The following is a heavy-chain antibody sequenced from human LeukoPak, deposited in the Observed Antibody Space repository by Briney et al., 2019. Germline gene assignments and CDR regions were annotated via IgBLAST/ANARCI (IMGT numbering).Heavy chain of an antibody. D-gene: IGHD2-15*01. J-gene: IGHJ4*02. CDR2: ISGSGGST. CDR3: AKLDAGYRSGGSSFMDY. V-gene: IGHV3-23*01. CDR1: GFTFSSYA. Sequence: QTGGSLRLSCAASGFTFSSYAMSWVRQAPGKGLEWVSAISGSGGSTYYADSVKGRFTISRDNSKNTLYLQMNSLRAEDTAVYYCAKLDAGYRSGGSSFMDYWGQETLVTVSS.